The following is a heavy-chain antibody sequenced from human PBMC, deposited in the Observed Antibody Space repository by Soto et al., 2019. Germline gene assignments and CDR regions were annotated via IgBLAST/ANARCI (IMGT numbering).Heavy chain of an antibody. CDR3: AKIRDVEYYDFWSGYYSYFDY. CDR2: ISGSGGST. V-gene: IGHV3-23*01. Sequence: GGSLRLSCAASGFTFSSYAMSWVRQAPGKGLEWVSAISGSGGSTYYADSVKGRFTISRDNSKNTLYLQMNSLRAEDTAVYYCAKIRDVEYYDFWSGYYSYFDYWGQGTLVTVS. CDR1: GFTFSSYA. J-gene: IGHJ4*02. D-gene: IGHD3-3*01.